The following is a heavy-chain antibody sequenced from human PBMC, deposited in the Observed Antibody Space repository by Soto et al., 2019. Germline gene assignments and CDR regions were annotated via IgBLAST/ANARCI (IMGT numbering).Heavy chain of an antibody. CDR2: ISSSSSYI. J-gene: IGHJ3*02. CDR3: ARELTMARGVMAAFDI. Sequence: GGSLRLSCAASGFTFSSYSMNWVRQAPGKGLEWVSSISSSSSYIYYADSVKGRFTISRDNAKNSLYLQMNSLRAEDTAVYYCARELTMARGVMAAFDIWGRGTMVTVSS. V-gene: IGHV3-21*01. CDR1: GFTFSSYS. D-gene: IGHD3-10*01.